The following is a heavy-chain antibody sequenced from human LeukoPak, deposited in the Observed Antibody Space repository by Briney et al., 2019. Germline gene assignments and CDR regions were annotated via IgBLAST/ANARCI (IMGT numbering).Heavy chain of an antibody. CDR3: ARDLRRDGYNSFDY. V-gene: IGHV4-30-4*08. D-gene: IGHD5-24*01. CDR1: GFTVSSNY. J-gene: IGHJ4*02. CDR2: IYYSGST. Sequence: LRLSCAASGFTVSSNYMSWIRQPPGKGLEWIGYIYYSGSTYYNPSLKSRVTISVDTSKNQFSLKLSSVTAADTAVYYCARDLRRDGYNSFDYWGQGTLVTVSS.